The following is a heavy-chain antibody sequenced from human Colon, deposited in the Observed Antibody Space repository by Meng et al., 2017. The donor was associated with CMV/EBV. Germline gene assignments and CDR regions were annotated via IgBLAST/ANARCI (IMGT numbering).Heavy chain of an antibody. CDR1: GGSISSSSYY. J-gene: IGHJ4*02. Sequence: SGGSISSSSYYWGWIRQPPGKGLEWIGSIYYSGSTYYNPSLKSRVTISVDTSKNQFSLKLSSVTAADTAVYYCARVGGGIAAVVFDYWGQGTLVTVSS. D-gene: IGHD6-13*01. CDR2: IYYSGST. CDR3: ARVGGGIAAVVFDY. V-gene: IGHV4-39*07.